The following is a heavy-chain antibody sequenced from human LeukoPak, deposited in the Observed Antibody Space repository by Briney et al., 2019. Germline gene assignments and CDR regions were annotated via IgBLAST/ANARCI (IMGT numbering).Heavy chain of an antibody. Sequence: SETLSLTCTVSGGSIGSGGYYWSWIRQHPGKGLEWIGYIYYSGSTYYDPSLKSRVTISVDTSKNQFSLKLSSVTAADTAVYYCARGGGYSSGYYYFDYWGQGTLVTVSS. CDR1: GGSIGSGGYY. V-gene: IGHV4-31*03. D-gene: IGHD3-22*01. CDR2: IYYSGST. J-gene: IGHJ4*02. CDR3: ARGGGYSSGYYYFDY.